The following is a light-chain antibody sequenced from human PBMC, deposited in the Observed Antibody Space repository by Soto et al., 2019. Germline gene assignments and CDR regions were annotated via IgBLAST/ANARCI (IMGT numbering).Light chain of an antibody. CDR2: ASS. V-gene: IGKV1-9*01. CDR3: HHGNSDPPI. J-gene: IGKJ1*01. Sequence: STKYLSASVGDRVSVTCRASQGIGTDLVWYQQKRGKAPTVLIYASSTLQTGVPSRFSGSGSGTDFSLTISSLHPEDVATYYCHHGNSDPPIFGPGTKVEIK. CDR1: QGIGTD.